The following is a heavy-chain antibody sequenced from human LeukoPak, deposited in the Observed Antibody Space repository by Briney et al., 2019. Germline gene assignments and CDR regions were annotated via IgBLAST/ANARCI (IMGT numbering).Heavy chain of an antibody. CDR2: IYYSGST. Sequence: PSETRSLTCTVSGGSITSSSYYWSWIRQPPGKGLEWIGYIYYSGSTNYNPSLKSRVTISVDTSKNQFSLKLSSVTAADTAVYYCGRVSRLRAAAGTGNCCDPGARGTLVTVSS. V-gene: IGHV4-61*01. D-gene: IGHD6-13*01. CDR3: GRVSRLRAAAGTGNCCDP. J-gene: IGHJ5*02. CDR1: GGSITSSSYY.